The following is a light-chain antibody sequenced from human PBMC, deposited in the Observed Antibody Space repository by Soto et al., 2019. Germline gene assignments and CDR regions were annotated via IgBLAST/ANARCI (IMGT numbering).Light chain of an antibody. CDR2: DVS. CDR1: QSVSTY. CDR3: QQSSNWPLT. Sequence: EIVLTQSPATLSLSPGERATLSCRASQSVSTYLAWYQQKPGQAPRLFIYDVSNRATGIPARFSGSGSGTDFTLTISSLEPEDFAVYYCQQSSNWPLTFGGGTKVEI. J-gene: IGKJ4*01. V-gene: IGKV3-11*01.